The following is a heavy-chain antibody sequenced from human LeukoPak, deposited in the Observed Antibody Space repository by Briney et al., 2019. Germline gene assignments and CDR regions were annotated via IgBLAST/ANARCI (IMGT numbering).Heavy chain of an antibody. D-gene: IGHD3-22*01. Sequence: ASVKVSCKASGYTFTSYGISWVRQAPGQGLEWMGWISAYNGNTNYAQKLQGRVTMTRDTSTSTVYMELSSLRSEDTAVYYCARDLPIYYDSSGPLDYWGQGTLVTVSS. V-gene: IGHV1-18*01. CDR3: ARDLPIYYDSSGPLDY. J-gene: IGHJ4*02. CDR2: ISAYNGNT. CDR1: GYTFTSYG.